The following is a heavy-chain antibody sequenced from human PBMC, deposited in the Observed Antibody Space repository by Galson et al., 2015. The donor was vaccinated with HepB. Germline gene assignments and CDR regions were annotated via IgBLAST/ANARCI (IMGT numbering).Heavy chain of an antibody. D-gene: IGHD1-26*01. J-gene: IGHJ4*02. CDR1: GFTFSSYG. Sequence: SLRLSCAASGFTFSSYGMHWVRQAPGKGLEWVAVISYDGSNKYYADSVKGRFTISRDNSKNTLYLQMNSLRAEDTAVYYCACWVRGGSRDYWGQGTLVTVSS. V-gene: IGHV3-30*03. CDR2: ISYDGSNK. CDR3: ACWVRGGSRDY.